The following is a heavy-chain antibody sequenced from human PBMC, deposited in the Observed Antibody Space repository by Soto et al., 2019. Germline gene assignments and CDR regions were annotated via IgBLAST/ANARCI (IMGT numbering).Heavy chain of an antibody. J-gene: IGHJ6*02. D-gene: IGHD2-2*01. CDR2: INHSGST. Sequence: SETLSLTCAVYGGSFSGYYWSWIRQPPGKGLEWIGEINHSGSTNYNPSLKSRFTISVDTSKNQFSLKLSSVTAADTAVYYCAGYCSSTSCYYYYGMDVWGQGTTVTVSS. V-gene: IGHV4-34*01. CDR1: GGSFSGYY. CDR3: AGYCSSTSCYYYYGMDV.